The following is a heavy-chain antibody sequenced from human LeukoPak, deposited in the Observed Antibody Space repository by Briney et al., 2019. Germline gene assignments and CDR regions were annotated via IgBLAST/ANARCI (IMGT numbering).Heavy chain of an antibody. CDR2: IYYSGST. V-gene: IGHV4-59*01. J-gene: IGHJ6*03. Sequence: SETLSLTCTVSGGSISSYYWSWIRQPPGKGLEWIGYIYYSGSTNYNPSLKSRVTISVDTSKNQFSLKLSSVTTADTAVYYCARVPYGANDRKSYYYYMDVWGKGTTVTVSS. CDR3: ARVPYGANDRKSYYYYMDV. D-gene: IGHD4-17*01. CDR1: GGSISSYY.